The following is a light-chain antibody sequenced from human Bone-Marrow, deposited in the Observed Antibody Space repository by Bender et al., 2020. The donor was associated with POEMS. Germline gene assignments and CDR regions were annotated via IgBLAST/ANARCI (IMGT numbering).Light chain of an antibody. CDR2: DVS. CDR3: NSFTTSNTWV. V-gene: IGLV2-14*01. J-gene: IGLJ3*02. Sequence: QSALAQPASVSGSPGQSITISCTGTSSDIATYNYVSWYQQHPGKAPKLMIYDVSNRPSGVSSRFSGSKSGNTASLTISGLQAEDEADYYCNSFTTSNTWVFGGGTKLTVL. CDR1: SSDIATYNY.